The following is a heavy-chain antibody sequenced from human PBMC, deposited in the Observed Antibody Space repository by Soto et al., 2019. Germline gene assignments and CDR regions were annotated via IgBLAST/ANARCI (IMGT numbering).Heavy chain of an antibody. D-gene: IGHD1-20*01. CDR3: ARDHRYNWNDEGWFDP. J-gene: IGHJ5*02. V-gene: IGHV1-8*01. CDR2: LNPNSDDT. CDR1: GYMFSTYD. Sequence: QVQLVQSGAEVKKPGASVKVSCKASGYMFSTYDINWVRQAPGQGLEWMGWLNPNSDDTGYAQKFQGRVTMTRNTSINTAYMELSSLGSDDTAVYYCARDHRYNWNDEGWFDPWGQGTLVTVSS.